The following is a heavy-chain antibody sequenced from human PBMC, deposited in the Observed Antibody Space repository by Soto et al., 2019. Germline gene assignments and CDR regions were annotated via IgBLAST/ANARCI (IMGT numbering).Heavy chain of an antibody. CDR1: GNSFTTSW. CDR3: ARTQTYNWNPGPADY. J-gene: IGHJ4*02. Sequence: GESLKISCKDSGNSFTTSWIGWVRQMPGKGLEWMGIIYPADSDTRYSPSFQGQVTISADKSISTAYLQWNTLKASDTAMYYCARTQTYNWNPGPADYWGQGTLVTVSS. V-gene: IGHV5-51*01. CDR2: IYPADSDT. D-gene: IGHD1-20*01.